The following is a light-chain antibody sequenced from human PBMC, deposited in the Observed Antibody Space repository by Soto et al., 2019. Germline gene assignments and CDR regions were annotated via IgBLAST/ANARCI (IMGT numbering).Light chain of an antibody. CDR1: QSVGSW. Sequence: QMTQSPSTLSASVGDRVTITCRASQSVGSWLAWYQQKPGKAPKLLIYKASSLESGVPSRFRGSGSGTEFSLTISSLQPDDFASYHCQQYGSSSPWTFGQGTKVEIK. J-gene: IGKJ1*01. CDR2: KAS. V-gene: IGKV1-5*03. CDR3: QQYGSSSPWT.